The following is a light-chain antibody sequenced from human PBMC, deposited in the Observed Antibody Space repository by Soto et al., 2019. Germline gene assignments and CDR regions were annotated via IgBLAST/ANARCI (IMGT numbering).Light chain of an antibody. CDR2: EVS. Sequence: QSALTQPPSASGSPGQSVTISCTGTSSDVGAYSYVSWYQQHPGKAPKLMIYEVSKRPSGVPDRFSGSKSGNTASLTVSGLQAEDEAAYYCSSYAGSNNFVVFGGGTKLTVL. CDR1: SSDVGAYSY. CDR3: SSYAGSNNFVV. J-gene: IGLJ2*01. V-gene: IGLV2-8*01.